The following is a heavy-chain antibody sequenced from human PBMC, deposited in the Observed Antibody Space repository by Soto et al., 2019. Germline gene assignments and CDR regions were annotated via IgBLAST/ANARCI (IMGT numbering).Heavy chain of an antibody. CDR1: GFRFDDHG. CDR2: IKWPSEKI. J-gene: IGHJ4*01. D-gene: IGHD3-10*01. CDR3: AADRGFGEFLLGVSLDY. V-gene: IGHV3-20*04. Sequence: EVQLVESGGGAVRPGGSLRLSCAASGFRFDDHGMAWVRQFPGGRLEGVAAIKWPSEKIVYADSVKGRFTIPRDNGQKSLYLQMYNVPIEATAFYYCAADRGFGEFLLGVSLDYCGQGTPVTVSS.